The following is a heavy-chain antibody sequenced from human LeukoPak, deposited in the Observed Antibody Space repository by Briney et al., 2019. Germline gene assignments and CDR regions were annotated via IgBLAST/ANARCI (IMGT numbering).Heavy chain of an antibody. CDR3: ARGGTGAFDY. V-gene: IGHV3-21*05. D-gene: IGHD2-8*02. CDR2: ISSSSTYI. Sequence: PGGSLRLSCAASGFTFSSYAMSWVRQAPGKGLEWISYISSSSTYISDADSVKGRFTISRDNAKNSLYLQMNSLGVEDTAVYYCARGGTGAFDYWGQGILVTVSS. CDR1: GFTFSSYA. J-gene: IGHJ4*02.